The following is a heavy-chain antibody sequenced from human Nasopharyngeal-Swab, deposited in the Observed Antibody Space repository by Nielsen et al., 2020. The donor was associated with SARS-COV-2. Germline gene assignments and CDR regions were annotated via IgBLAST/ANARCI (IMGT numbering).Heavy chain of an antibody. Sequence: GESLKISCAASGFTFSYYSMNWVRQAPGKGLEWVSSISSSRDYIYYADSVKGRFTISRDNAKTSLYLQMNSLRAEDTAVYYCARDWWYDILTGYLALYYYYYGMDVWGQGTTVTVSS. D-gene: IGHD3-9*01. CDR3: ARDWWYDILTGYLALYYYYYGMDV. CDR2: ISSSRDYI. J-gene: IGHJ6*02. V-gene: IGHV3-21*01. CDR1: GFTFSYYS.